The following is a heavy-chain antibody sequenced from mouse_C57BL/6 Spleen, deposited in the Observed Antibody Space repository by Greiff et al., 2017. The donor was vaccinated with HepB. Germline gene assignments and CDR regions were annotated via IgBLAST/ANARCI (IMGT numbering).Heavy chain of an antibody. CDR3: ARDSLYDYDAVYFDY. CDR2: INYDGSST. J-gene: IGHJ2*01. CDR1: GFTFSDYY. V-gene: IGHV5-16*01. D-gene: IGHD2-4*01. Sequence: EVKLVESEGGLVQPGSSMKLSCTASGFTFSDYYMAWVRQVPEKGLEWVANINYDGSSTYYLDSLKSRFIISRDNAKNILYLQMSSLKSEDTATYYCARDSLYDYDAVYFDYWGQGTTLTVSS.